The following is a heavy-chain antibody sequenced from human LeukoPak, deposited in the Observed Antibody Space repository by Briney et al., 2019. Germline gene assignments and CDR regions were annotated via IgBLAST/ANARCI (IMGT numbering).Heavy chain of an antibody. J-gene: IGHJ6*03. D-gene: IGHD2-15*01. CDR1: GYTFTSYD. CDR2: MNPNSGNT. V-gene: IGHV1-8*03. Sequence: ASVKVSCKASGYTFTSYDINWVRQAAGQGLEWMGWMNPNSGNTGYAQKFQGRVTITRNTSISTAYMELSSLRSEDTAVYYCARSHEVVAAPNSYYYYYYMDVWGKGATVTVSS. CDR3: ARSHEVVAAPNSYYYYYYMDV.